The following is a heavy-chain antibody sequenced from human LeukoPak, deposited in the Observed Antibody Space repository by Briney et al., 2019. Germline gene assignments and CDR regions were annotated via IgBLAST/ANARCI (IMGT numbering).Heavy chain of an antibody. CDR1: GYTFTSYD. CDR2: MNPNSGNT. V-gene: IGHV1-8*03. J-gene: IGHJ4*02. CDR3: TRNSGWYGIS. D-gene: IGHD6-19*01. Sequence: ASVKVSCKASGYTFTSYDINWVRQATGQGLEWMGWMNPNSGNTGYAQKFQGRVTITRNTSISTAYMELSSLRAEDTAVYYCTRNSGWYGISWGQGTLVIVSS.